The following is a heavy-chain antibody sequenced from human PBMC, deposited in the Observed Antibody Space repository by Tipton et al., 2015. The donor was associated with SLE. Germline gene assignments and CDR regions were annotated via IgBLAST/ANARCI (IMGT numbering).Heavy chain of an antibody. CDR2: ISSSSSYI. D-gene: IGHD6-25*01. J-gene: IGHJ4*02. CDR3: ARGFLGMKAAQYYFDY. Sequence: SLRLSCAASGFTFSSYSMNWVRQAPGKGLEWASSISSSSSYIYYADSVKGRFTISRDNAKNSLYLQMNSLRAEDTAVYYCARGFLGMKAAQYYFDYWGQGTLVTVSS. CDR1: GFTFSSYS. V-gene: IGHV3-21*01.